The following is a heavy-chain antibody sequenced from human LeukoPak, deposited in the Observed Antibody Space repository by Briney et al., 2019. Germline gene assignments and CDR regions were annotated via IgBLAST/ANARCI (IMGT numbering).Heavy chain of an antibody. CDR1: GFTFSSYG. Sequence: GGSLRLSCAASGFTFSSYGMSWVRQAPGKGLEWVSAISGSGGSTYYADSVKGRFTISRDNSKNTLYLQMNGLRAEDTAVYYCALFYGSLKNDAFDIWGQGTMVTVSS. J-gene: IGHJ3*02. CDR3: ALFYGSLKNDAFDI. D-gene: IGHD3-10*01. CDR2: ISGSGGST. V-gene: IGHV3-23*01.